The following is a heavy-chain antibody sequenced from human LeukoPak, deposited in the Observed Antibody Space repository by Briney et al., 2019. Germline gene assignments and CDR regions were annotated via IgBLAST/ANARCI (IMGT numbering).Heavy chain of an antibody. J-gene: IGHJ6*03. CDR2: IDHTGIT. D-gene: IGHD6-13*01. V-gene: IGHV4-59*01. CDR1: DDSITIYY. CDR3: ARGRESSSTWYSNYYYYFYMDV. Sequence: SETLSLTCTVSDDSITIYYGSWIRQPPGKGLGWIGYIDHTGITNYNPSLNSRVTISRDASKNHFSLELSSATAADTAVYFCARGRESSSTWYSNYYYYFYMDVWGKGTTVTVSS.